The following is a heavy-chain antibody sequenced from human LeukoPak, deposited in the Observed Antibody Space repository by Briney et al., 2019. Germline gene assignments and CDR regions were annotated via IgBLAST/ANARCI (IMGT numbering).Heavy chain of an antibody. Sequence: GGSLRLSCAASGFTFSDYYMSWIRQAPDKGLEWVSYISSRGKTVHYADSVKGRFTTSRDNAEMSLYLQMDSLRAEDTAIYFCARGRDGYKYWGPGTLVTVSS. J-gene: IGHJ4*02. V-gene: IGHV3-11*01. CDR3: ARGRDGYKY. CDR2: ISSRGKTV. CDR1: GFTFSDYY. D-gene: IGHD5-24*01.